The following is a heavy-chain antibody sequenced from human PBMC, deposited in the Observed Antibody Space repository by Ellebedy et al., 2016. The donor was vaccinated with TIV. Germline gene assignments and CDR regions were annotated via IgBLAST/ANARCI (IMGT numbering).Heavy chain of an antibody. CDR1: GYTLTDLS. J-gene: IGHJ4*02. Sequence: ASVKVSCKVSGYTLTDLSMHWVRQAPGQGLEWMGWIYPYSGGTNYAPKFQGRVTMTRDMSINTAYMELSGLKSDDAAVYYCAAFPYISASSAYWGQGTLVTVSS. V-gene: IGHV1-2*02. D-gene: IGHD3-3*02. CDR2: IYPYSGGT. CDR3: AAFPYISASSAY.